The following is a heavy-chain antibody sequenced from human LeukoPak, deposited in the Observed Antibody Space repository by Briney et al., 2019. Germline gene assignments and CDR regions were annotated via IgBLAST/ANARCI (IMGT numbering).Heavy chain of an antibody. Sequence: GGSLRLSCAASGFTFSSYSMNRVRQAPGKGLEWVSSISSSSSYTYYADSVKGRFTISRDNAKNSLYLQMNSLRAEDTAVYYCATPPYYYGSGKENYWGQGTLVTVSS. V-gene: IGHV3-21*01. J-gene: IGHJ4*02. D-gene: IGHD3-10*01. CDR2: ISSSSSYT. CDR3: ATPPYYYGSGKENY. CDR1: GFTFSSYS.